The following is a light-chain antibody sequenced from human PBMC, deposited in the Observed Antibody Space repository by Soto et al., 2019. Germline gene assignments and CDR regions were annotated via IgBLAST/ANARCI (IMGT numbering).Light chain of an antibody. CDR1: QSVSSNS. CDR2: GAS. J-gene: IGKJ5*01. CDR3: QQYGSSFIT. V-gene: IGKV3-20*01. Sequence: EIVLTQSPGTLSLSPGERATLSCRARQSVSSNSLAWYHQKPGQPPRLLIYGASSRATGISDRFSGSGSGTDFTLTISRLEPEDFAVYYCQQYGSSFITFGQGTRLEIK.